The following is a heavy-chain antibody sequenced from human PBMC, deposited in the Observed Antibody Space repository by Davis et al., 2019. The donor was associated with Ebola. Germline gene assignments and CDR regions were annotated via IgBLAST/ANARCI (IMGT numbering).Heavy chain of an antibody. V-gene: IGHV3-66*01. Sequence: GESLKISCAASGFTVNANYMNWVRQAPGKGLEWVSLLYSDGTTYYADSVKGRFSISRDTSKNTLYLQMNSLRAEDTAVYYCARDRSGSTYNGMDVWGQGTTVTVSS. J-gene: IGHJ6*02. CDR3: ARDRSGSTYNGMDV. D-gene: IGHD3-10*01. CDR1: GFTVNANY. CDR2: LYSDGTT.